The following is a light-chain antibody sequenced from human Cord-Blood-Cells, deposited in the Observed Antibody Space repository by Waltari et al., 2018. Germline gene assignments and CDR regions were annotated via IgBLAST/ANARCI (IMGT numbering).Light chain of an antibody. V-gene: IGLV1-47*01. CDR1: RPNIGSNY. CDR2: RNN. Sequence: QSVLTQPPSASGTPGQRVTISFSGSRPNIGSNYLYWYQQLPGTAPKPLIYRNNQRPSGVPDRFSGSKSGTSASLAISGLRSEDEADYYCAAWDDSLSGRVFGGGTKLTVL. J-gene: IGLJ3*02. CDR3: AAWDDSLSGRV.